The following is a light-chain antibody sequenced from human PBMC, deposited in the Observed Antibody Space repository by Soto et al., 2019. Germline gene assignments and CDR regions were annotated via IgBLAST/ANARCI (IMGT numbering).Light chain of an antibody. CDR1: QSVLYSSNNKNY. V-gene: IGKV4-1*01. CDR2: WAS. CDR3: HQYYSTPYT. Sequence: DIVMTQSPESLAVSLGERATINCKSSQSVLYSSNNKNYLAWYQQKPGQPPKLLIYWASTRESGVPDRFSGSGSGTDFTLTTSSLQAEVVAVYYCHQYYSTPYTFGQGTKLEIK. J-gene: IGKJ2*01.